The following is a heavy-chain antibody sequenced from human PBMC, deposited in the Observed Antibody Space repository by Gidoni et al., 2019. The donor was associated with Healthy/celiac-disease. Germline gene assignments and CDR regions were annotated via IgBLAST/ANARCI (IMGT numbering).Heavy chain of an antibody. J-gene: IGHJ4*02. CDR2: IKQDGSEK. V-gene: IGHV3-7*01. CDR3: ARGKRGYCSGGSCSWVFDY. CDR1: GFTFSSYW. Sequence: EVQLVESGGGLVQPGGALRLSCAASGFTFSSYWMSWVRQAPGKGLEWVANIKQDGSEKYYVDSVKGRFTISRDNAKNSLYLQMNSLRAEDTAVYYCARGKRGYCSGGSCSWVFDYWGQGTLVTVSS. D-gene: IGHD2-15*01.